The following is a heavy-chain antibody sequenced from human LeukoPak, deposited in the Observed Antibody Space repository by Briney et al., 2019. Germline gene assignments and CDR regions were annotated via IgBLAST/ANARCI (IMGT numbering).Heavy chain of an antibody. V-gene: IGHV4-30-2*01. CDR2: IYHSGST. CDR3: ARFSPRAMGNYLDF. D-gene: IGHD7-27*01. Sequence: SQTLSLTCTVSGGSISSGGYYWSWIRQPPGKGLEWIGYIYHSGSTYYNPSLKSRVTISVDRSKNRFSLKLSSVTAADTAVYYCARFSPRAMGNYLDFWGQGTLVTVSS. J-gene: IGHJ4*02. CDR1: GGSISSGGYY.